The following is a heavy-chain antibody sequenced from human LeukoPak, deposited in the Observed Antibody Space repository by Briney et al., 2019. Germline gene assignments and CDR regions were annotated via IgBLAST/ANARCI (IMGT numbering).Heavy chain of an antibody. D-gene: IGHD3-22*01. V-gene: IGHV1-2*02. J-gene: IGHJ4*02. CDR1: GGTFSSYA. CDR2: INPNSGAT. Sequence: ASVKVSCKASGGTFSSYAISWVRQAPGQGLEWMGWINPNSGATKYAQKFQGRVTMTRDTSISTAYMELSSLRSDDTAVYYCARGRGGDYYDNSGYSNWGQGTLVAVSS. CDR3: ARGRGGDYYDNSGYSN.